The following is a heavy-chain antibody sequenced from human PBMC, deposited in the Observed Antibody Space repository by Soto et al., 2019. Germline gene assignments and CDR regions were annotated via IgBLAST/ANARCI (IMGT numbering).Heavy chain of an antibody. D-gene: IGHD2-2*03. Sequence: SETLSLTCNVTGDSIKTHYWGWIRQAPGKGLEWIGYIYYSGSTLYNPSLKRRVTISADMAKNQFSLRLTSLTAADTAVYYCASGWMAAFDNWGQGTLVTVSS. V-gene: IGHV4-59*11. J-gene: IGHJ4*02. CDR3: ASGWMAAFDN. CDR2: IYYSGST. CDR1: GDSIKTHY.